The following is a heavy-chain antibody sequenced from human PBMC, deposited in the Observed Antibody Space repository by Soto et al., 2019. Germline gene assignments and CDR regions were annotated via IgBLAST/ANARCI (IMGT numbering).Heavy chain of an antibody. Sequence: HEHLVQSGAEVKRPGASLKVSCKASGYSFTGYYIPWVRQAPGQGLEWMVWINPDSGATNYAPNSQGRVTLPSDTSISTAALDLTSLTSDDTAVYYCARGDYGTGGYPFPYFDYWGPGTLVIVSS. CDR1: GYSFTGYY. CDR2: INPDSGAT. J-gene: IGHJ4*02. D-gene: IGHD2-8*02. CDR3: ARGDYGTGGYPFPYFDY. V-gene: IGHV1-2*02.